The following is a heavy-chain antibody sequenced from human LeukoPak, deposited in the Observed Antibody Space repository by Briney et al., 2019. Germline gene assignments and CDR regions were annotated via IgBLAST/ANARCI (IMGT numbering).Heavy chain of an antibody. CDR2: ISSSSSSNIYISSSSSTI. J-gene: IGHJ4*02. V-gene: IGHV3-48*01. D-gene: IGHD3-22*01. CDR1: GFTFSSYS. Sequence: GGSLRLSCAASGFTFSSYSMNWVRRAPGKGLEWVSYISSSSSSNIYISSSSSTIYYADSVKGRFTISRDNAKNSLYLQMNSLRAEDTAVYYCAKDINRITMIIEDYWGQGTLVTVSS. CDR3: AKDINRITMIIEDY.